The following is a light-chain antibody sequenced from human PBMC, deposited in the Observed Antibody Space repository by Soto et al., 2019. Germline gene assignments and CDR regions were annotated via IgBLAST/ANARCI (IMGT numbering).Light chain of an antibody. J-gene: IGKJ2*01. CDR2: GAS. CDR3: QQYGSSLLVT. Sequence: EIVLTQSPGTLSLSPGERATLSCRASQSVSSSYLAWYQQKPGQAPRLLIYGASSRATGIPDRFSGSGSGTDVTLTISRLEPEDFAVYYCQQYGSSLLVTFGQGTKLEIQ. CDR1: QSVSSSY. V-gene: IGKV3-20*01.